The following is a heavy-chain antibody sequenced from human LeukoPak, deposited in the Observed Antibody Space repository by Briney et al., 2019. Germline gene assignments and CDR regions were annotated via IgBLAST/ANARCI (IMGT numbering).Heavy chain of an antibody. J-gene: IGHJ6*02. V-gene: IGHV3-53*01. Sequence: GGSLRLSCAASGFTVSSSYMSWVRQAPGKGLEWVSVIYSGGSTYYADSVKGRFTISRDNSKNTLYLQMNSLRAEDTAVYYCARSLIVVVPAAILRVVSERMDVWGQGTTVTVSS. CDR3: ARSLIVVVPAAILRVVSERMDV. CDR2: IYSGGST. CDR1: GFTVSSSY. D-gene: IGHD2-2*02.